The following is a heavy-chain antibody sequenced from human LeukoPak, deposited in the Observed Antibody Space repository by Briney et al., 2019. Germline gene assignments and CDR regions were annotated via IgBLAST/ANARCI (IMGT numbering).Heavy chain of an antibody. Sequence: GGSLRLSCAASGFTFSDYYMSWIRQAPGKGLEWVSYISSSGSTIYYADSVKGRFTISRDNAKNSLHLQMNSLRAEDTAVYYCATLRFLEWLLFPEYFQHWGQGTLVTVSS. CDR3: ATLRFLEWLLFPEYFQH. CDR2: ISSSGSTI. CDR1: GFTFSDYY. V-gene: IGHV3-11*04. J-gene: IGHJ1*01. D-gene: IGHD3-3*01.